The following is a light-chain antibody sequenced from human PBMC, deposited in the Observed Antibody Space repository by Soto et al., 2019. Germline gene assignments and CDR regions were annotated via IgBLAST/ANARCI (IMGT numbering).Light chain of an antibody. Sequence: DIQMTQSPSTLSGSVGDRVTITCRASQGIISYLAWYQQKPGKAPKLLIYAASTLQSGVPSRFSGSGSGTEFTLTISSLQPEDFATYYCQQLNSYPRITFGQGTRLEIK. CDR3: QQLNSYPRIT. CDR1: QGIISY. J-gene: IGKJ5*01. V-gene: IGKV1-9*01. CDR2: AAS.